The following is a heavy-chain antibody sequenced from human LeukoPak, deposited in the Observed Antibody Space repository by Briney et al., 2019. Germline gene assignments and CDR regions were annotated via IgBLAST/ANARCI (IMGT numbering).Heavy chain of an antibody. Sequence: ASVTVSCKASGYTFTGYYMHRVRQAPGQGLEWMGWINPNSGGTNYAQKFQGRVTMTRDTSISTAYMELSRLRSDDTAVYYCARGSDYYYYGMDVWGQGTTVTVSS. V-gene: IGHV1-2*02. J-gene: IGHJ6*02. CDR2: INPNSGGT. CDR3: ARGSDYYYYGMDV. CDR1: GYTFTGYY.